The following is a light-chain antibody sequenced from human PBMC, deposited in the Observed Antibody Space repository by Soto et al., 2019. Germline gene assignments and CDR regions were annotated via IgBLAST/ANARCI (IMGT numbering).Light chain of an antibody. J-gene: IGKJ5*01. V-gene: IGKV3-15*01. CDR3: QQYNNWPPIT. Sequence: EIVLSQSPGTLSLSPGERGTLSCSASQTVSGSYVAWYQQKPGQAPRLLIYGASTRATGIPARFSGSGSGTEFTLTISSLQSEDFAVYYCQQYNNWPPITFSQGTRLEIK. CDR2: GAS. CDR1: QTVSGS.